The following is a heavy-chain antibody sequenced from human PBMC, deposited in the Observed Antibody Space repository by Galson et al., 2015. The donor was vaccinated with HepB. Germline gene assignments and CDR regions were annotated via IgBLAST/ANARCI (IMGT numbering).Heavy chain of an antibody. D-gene: IGHD2-21*01. Sequence: SVKVSCKASGYTFIGYYIHWVRQAPGQGLEWMGWINPNSGGTNHAQKFQGRVTMTREKSINTAYMELSGLRSDDTAVYYCAREGGDYSLSGYWGQGTLVTVSS. J-gene: IGHJ4*02. CDR1: GYTFIGYY. V-gene: IGHV1-2*02. CDR2: INPNSGGT. CDR3: AREGGDYSLSGY.